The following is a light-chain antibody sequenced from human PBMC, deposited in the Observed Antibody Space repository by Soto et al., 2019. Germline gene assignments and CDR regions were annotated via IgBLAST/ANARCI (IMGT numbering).Light chain of an antibody. J-gene: IGLJ2*01. CDR3: CSYSGSSALVV. CDR2: DVN. Sequence: QSALTQPASVSGSPGQSIAISCTGTSSDVGGYNFVYWYQQHPGKAPKLMIYDVNIRPSGVSNRFSGSKSGNTASLTISGLQAEDEADYYCCSYSGSSALVVFGGGTKLTVL. CDR1: SSDVGGYNF. V-gene: IGLV2-14*03.